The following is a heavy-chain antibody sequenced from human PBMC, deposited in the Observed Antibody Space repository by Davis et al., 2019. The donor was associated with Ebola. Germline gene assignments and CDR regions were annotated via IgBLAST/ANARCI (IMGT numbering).Heavy chain of an antibody. J-gene: IGHJ4*02. V-gene: IGHV3-73*01. CDR3: TKGSGSGSYYGDDD. Sequence: GESLKISCAASGFTFSGSAMYWVRQASGKGLEWVGRISSKAKYYAPAYGASVKGRFTISRDDSKNTAYLQMNSLKTEDTAVYYCTKGSGSGSYYGDDDWGQGTLVTVSS. CDR2: ISSKAKYYAP. D-gene: IGHD1-26*01. CDR1: GFTFSGSA.